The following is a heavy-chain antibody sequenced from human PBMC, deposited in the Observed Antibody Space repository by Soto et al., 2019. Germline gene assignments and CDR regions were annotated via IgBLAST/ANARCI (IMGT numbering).Heavy chain of an antibody. Sequence: SETLSLTCTVSGGSISDSSYYWDWIRQPPGKGLEWIGNIYYSGSTNYNPSLKSRVTISADTSKNQFSLKLSSVTAADTAVYYCARRVNDYTWGSSHDYWGQGTLVTVSS. J-gene: IGHJ4*02. D-gene: IGHD3-16*01. CDR1: GGSISDSSYY. V-gene: IGHV4-39*01. CDR2: IYYSGST. CDR3: ARRVNDYTWGSSHDY.